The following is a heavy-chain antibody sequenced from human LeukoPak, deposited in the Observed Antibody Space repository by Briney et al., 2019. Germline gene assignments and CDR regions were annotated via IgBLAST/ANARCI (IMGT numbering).Heavy chain of an antibody. J-gene: IGHJ4*02. D-gene: IGHD1-26*01. Sequence: SETLSLTCTVSGGSISSYYWSWIRQPPGKGLEWIGYIYYSGSTNYNPSLKSRVTISVDTSKNQFSLKLSSVTAADTAVYYCAREVGATTLSYYFDYWGQGTLVTVSS. V-gene: IGHV4-59*12. CDR2: IYYSGST. CDR1: GGSISSYY. CDR3: AREVGATTLSYYFDY.